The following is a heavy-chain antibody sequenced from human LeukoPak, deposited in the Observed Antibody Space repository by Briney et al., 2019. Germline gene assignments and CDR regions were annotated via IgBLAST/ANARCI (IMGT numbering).Heavy chain of an antibody. CDR3: ARAGITGTFDS. CDR1: GYTFTNYY. Sequence: ASVKVSCKASGYTFTNYYMHWVRQAPGQGLEWMGIINPSGGSTTYPQKFRGRVTMTRDTSTSTVYMDLSSLRSDDTAIYYCARAGITGTFDSWGQGTLVTVSS. D-gene: IGHD1-20*01. J-gene: IGHJ4*02. V-gene: IGHV1-46*01. CDR2: INPSGGST.